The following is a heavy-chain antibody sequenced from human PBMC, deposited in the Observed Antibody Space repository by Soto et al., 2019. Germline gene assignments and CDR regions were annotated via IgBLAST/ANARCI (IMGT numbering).Heavy chain of an antibody. J-gene: IGHJ6*02. CDR2: ISRSSTGI. CDR1: GFTFSLYT. V-gene: IGHV3-48*02. CDR3: ARAVTWGLDV. D-gene: IGHD3-10*01. Sequence: EVQLVESGGGLVQPGGSLRLSCAASGFTFSLYTMSWVRQSPGKGLEWVSYISRSSTGIHYADSVKGRFTISRDDATNTMQMQMNRLRDGDTAAYYCARAVTWGLDVWGQGTTVSISS.